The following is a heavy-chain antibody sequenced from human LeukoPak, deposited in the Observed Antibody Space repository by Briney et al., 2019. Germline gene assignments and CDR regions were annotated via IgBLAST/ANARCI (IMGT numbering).Heavy chain of an antibody. J-gene: IGHJ6*02. V-gene: IGHV4-34*01. D-gene: IGHD3-10*01. CDR3: ARDFALGGGYYYYGMDV. Sequence: SETLSLTCAVYGGSFSGYYWSWIRQPPGKGLEWIGEINHSGSTNYNPSLKSRVTISVDTSKNQFSLKLSSVTAADTAVYYCARDFALGGGYYYYGMDVWGQGTTVTVSS. CDR2: INHSGST. CDR1: GGSFSGYY.